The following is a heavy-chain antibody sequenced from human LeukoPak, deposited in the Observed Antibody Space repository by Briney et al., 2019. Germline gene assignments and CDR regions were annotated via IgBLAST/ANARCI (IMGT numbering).Heavy chain of an antibody. CDR1: GGSINSGNYY. CDR3: AKGGPEASAGLSWFDP. J-gene: IGHJ5*02. CDR2: IYTSGST. V-gene: IGHV4-61*02. D-gene: IGHD1-14*01. Sequence: SETLSLTCTVSGGSINSGNYYWSWIRQPAGKGLEWIGRIYTSGSTNYNPSFKSRVTISTDTSKNQFSLKLTSVTAADTAVYYCAKGGPEASAGLSWFDPWGQGTLVTVSS.